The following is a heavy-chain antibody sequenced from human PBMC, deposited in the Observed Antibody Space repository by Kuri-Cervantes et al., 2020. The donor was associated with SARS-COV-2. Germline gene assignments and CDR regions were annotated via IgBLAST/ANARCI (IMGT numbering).Heavy chain of an antibody. CDR1: GFTFSSCA. J-gene: IGHJ6*02. Sequence: GESLKISCAASGFTFSSCAMHWVRLAPGKGLEWVAFISYDGSNEYYADSVRGRFTISRDNSKNTLYLQMNSLRAEDTAVYYCARAFVVVVAAWRTGMDVWGQGTTVTVSS. D-gene: IGHD2-15*01. CDR3: ARAFVVVVAAWRTGMDV. CDR2: ISYDGSNE. V-gene: IGHV3-30*01.